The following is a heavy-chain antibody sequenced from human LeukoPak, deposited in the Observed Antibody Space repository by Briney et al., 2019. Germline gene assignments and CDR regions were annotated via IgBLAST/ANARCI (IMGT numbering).Heavy chain of an antibody. Sequence: GESLKISCKGSGYSITSYWIGWVRQMPGKGLEWMGIIYPGDSDTRYSPSFQGQVTISADKSISTAYLQWSSLKASDTAMYYCAKRWDWEAVLGAFDIWGQGTMLTVSS. V-gene: IGHV5-51*01. D-gene: IGHD3/OR15-3a*01. CDR3: AKRWDWEAVLGAFDI. J-gene: IGHJ3*02. CDR1: GYSITSYW. CDR2: IYPGDSDT.